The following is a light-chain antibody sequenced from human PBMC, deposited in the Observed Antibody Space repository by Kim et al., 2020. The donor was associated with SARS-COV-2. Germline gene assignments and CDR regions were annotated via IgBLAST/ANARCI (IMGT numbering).Light chain of an antibody. CDR3: HVLDSSSDHVV. V-gene: IGLV3-21*03. CDR2: DDS. J-gene: IGLJ2*01. CDR1: NIGSKS. Sequence: APGKTASLTCGGNNIGSKSVHWYQQKPGQAPVLVVYDDSDRPSGIPERFSGSNSGNTATLTISRVEAVDEADYYCHVLDSSSDHVVFGGGTQLTVL.